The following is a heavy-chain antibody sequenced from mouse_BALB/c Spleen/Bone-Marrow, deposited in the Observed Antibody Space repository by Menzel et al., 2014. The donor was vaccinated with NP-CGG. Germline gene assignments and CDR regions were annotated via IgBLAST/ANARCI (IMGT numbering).Heavy chain of an antibody. J-gene: IGHJ2*01. CDR2: IRNKANGYTT. D-gene: IGHD1-1*01. Sequence: EVKLMESGGGLVQPGGSLRLSYATSGFTFTDYHMNWVRQPPGKALEWLGFIRNKANGYTTEYSASVKGRFTISRDNSQSILYLQMNTLRAEDSATYYCARDSRSTVSHFDYWGQGTTLTVSS. CDR1: GFTFTDYH. V-gene: IGHV7-3*02. CDR3: ARDSRSTVSHFDY.